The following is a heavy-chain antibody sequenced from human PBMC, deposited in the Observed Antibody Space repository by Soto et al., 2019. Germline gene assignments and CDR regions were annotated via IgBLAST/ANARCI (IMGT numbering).Heavy chain of an antibody. CDR2: IYYSGST. D-gene: IGHD1-26*01. CDR1: GGSISSYY. V-gene: IGHV4-59*08. J-gene: IGHJ4*02. Sequence: SETLSLTCTASGGSISSYYWSWIRQPPGKGLEWIGYIYYSGSTNYNPSLKSRVTISVDTSKNQFSLKLSSVTAADTAVYYCARRYGSAIDYWGQGTLVTVSS. CDR3: ARRYGSAIDY.